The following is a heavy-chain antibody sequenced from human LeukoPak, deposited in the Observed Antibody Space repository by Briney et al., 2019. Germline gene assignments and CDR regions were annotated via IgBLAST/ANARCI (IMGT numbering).Heavy chain of an antibody. J-gene: IGHJ4*02. CDR1: GFTFSNYE. CDR2: ISSSVSTI. V-gene: IGHV3-48*03. D-gene: IGHD3-16*01. CDR3: ARGWGWFDY. Sequence: SGGSLRLSCAASGFTFSNYEMNWVRQAPGKGLEWVSYISSSVSTIYHADSVKGRFTISRDNAKNSLYLQMNSLRAEDTAVYYCARGWGWFDYWGQGTLVTVSS.